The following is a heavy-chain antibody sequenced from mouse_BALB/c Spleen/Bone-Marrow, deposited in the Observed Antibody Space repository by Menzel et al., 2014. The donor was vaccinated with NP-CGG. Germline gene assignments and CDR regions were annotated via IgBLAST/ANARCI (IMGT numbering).Heavy chain of an antibody. D-gene: IGHD1-2*01. CDR2: IDPANVNT. CDR1: GFTIKDTY. Sequence: EVQLQQSGAELVTPGASVKVFCTASGFTIKDTYMHWVKQRPEQGLEWIGRIDPANVNTKYDPKFQGKATITADTSSNTACLQLRRLASEDTAVYYCATYYHGYYLDPWGQGTTLTGS. J-gene: IGHJ2*01. CDR3: ATYYHGYYLDP. V-gene: IGHV14-3*02.